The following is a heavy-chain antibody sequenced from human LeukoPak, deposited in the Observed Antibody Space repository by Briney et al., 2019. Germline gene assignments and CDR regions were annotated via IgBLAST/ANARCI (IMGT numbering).Heavy chain of an antibody. CDR2: INHSGST. CDR1: GGSFSGYY. V-gene: IGHV4-34*01. CDR3: ARGLIQLWFGYYMDV. D-gene: IGHD5-18*01. Sequence: PSETLSLTCAVYGGSFSGYYWSWIRQPPGKGLEWIGEINHSGSTNYNPSLKSRVTISVDTSKNQFSLKLSSVTAADTAVYYCARGLIQLWFGYYMDVWGKGTTVTVSS. J-gene: IGHJ6*03.